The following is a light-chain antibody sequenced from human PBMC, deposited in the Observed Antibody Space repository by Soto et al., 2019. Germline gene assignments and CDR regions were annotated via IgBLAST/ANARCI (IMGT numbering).Light chain of an antibody. V-gene: IGKV3-15*01. CDR3: QKCDYLPI. CDR2: DAS. J-gene: IGKJ3*01. CDR1: QSVSSN. Sequence: ETVMTQSPATLSVSPGERATLSCRASQSVSSNLAWYQQKPGRAPRLLIYDASTRATGIPARFSGSGSGTEFTLTISSLQPEDVATYYCQKCDYLPIFGPGTTVDFK.